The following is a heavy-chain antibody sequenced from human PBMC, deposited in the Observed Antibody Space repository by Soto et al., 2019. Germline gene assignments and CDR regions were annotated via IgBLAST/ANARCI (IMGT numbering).Heavy chain of an antibody. CDR1: GFTFSSYG. J-gene: IGHJ6*02. Sequence: QAQLVESGGGVVQPGRSLRLSCAASGFTFSSYGMHWVRQVPGKGLEWVAVIWYDGSNKYYADSVKGRFTIARDNSKNTLNLHMNSLRAEDTAVYYSARDRLRGYSYGYQYYYYGMDVWGQGTTVTVSS. V-gene: IGHV3-33*01. D-gene: IGHD5-18*01. CDR3: ARDRLRGYSYGYQYYYYGMDV. CDR2: IWYDGSNK.